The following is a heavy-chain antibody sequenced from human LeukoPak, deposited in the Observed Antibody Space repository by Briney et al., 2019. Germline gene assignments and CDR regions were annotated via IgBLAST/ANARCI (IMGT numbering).Heavy chain of an antibody. CDR2: ISSSSSYI. D-gene: IGHD3-3*01. J-gene: IGHJ4*02. CDR3: ARDAHYDFWSGYYSTWPLGY. Sequence: GGSLRLSCAASGFTFSSYSMNWVRQAPGKGLKWVSSISSSSSYIYYADSVKGRFTISRDNAKNSLYLQMNSLRAEDTAVYYCARDAHYDFWSGYYSTWPLGYWGQGALVTVSS. CDR1: GFTFSSYS. V-gene: IGHV3-21*01.